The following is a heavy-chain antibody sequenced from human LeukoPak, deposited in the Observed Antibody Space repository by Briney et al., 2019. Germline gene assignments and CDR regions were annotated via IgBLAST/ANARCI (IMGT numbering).Heavy chain of an antibody. J-gene: IGHJ4*02. CDR1: GFTFSSYA. V-gene: IGHV3-23*01. CDR3: AKDTNPANMNLNFDY. CDR2: ISGSGGST. Sequence: PGGSLRLSCAASGFTFSSYAMSWVRQAPGKGLEWVSLISGSGGSTYYADSVKGRFTISRDNSKNTLYLHMNSLGAEDTAMYYCAKDTNPANMNLNFDYWGQGILVTVSS. D-gene: IGHD2/OR15-2a*01.